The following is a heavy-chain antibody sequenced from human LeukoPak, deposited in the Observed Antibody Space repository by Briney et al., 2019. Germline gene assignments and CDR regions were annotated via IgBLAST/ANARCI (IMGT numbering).Heavy chain of an antibody. J-gene: IGHJ4*02. Sequence: ASVKVSCKASGYTFTSYAMHWVRQAPGQRLEWMGWINAGNGITKYSQKFQGRVTITRDTSASTAYMELSSLRSEDTAVYYCARWGSIAAAGTDFDYWGQGTLVTVSS. CDR2: INAGNGIT. D-gene: IGHD6-13*01. V-gene: IGHV1-3*01. CDR3: ARWGSIAAAGTDFDY. CDR1: GYTFTSYA.